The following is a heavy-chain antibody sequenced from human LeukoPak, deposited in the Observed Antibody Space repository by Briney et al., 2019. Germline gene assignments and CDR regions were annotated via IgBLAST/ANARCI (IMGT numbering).Heavy chain of an antibody. CDR3: ARRSTTVTRNSRFQFDY. CDR1: GGFFSGYY. Sequence: PSETLSLTCAVYGGFFSGYYWSWIRQPPGKGLEWIGEINHSGSTNYNPSLKSRVTISVDTSKNQFSLKLSSVTAADTAVYYCARRSTTVTRNSRFQFDYWGQGTLVTVSS. D-gene: IGHD4-17*01. V-gene: IGHV4-34*01. J-gene: IGHJ4*02. CDR2: INHSGST.